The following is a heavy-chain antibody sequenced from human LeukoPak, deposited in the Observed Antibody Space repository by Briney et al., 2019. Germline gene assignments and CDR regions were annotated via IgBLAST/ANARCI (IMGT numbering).Heavy chain of an antibody. D-gene: IGHD1-26*01. Sequence: QAGGSLRLSCAASGFIFSTYGMHWVRQAPGKGLEYVSAISSNGGSTYYANSVKGRFTISRDNTKNTLYLQMGSLTSEDMAVYYCARGPSGSYYVIDQWGQGALVTVSS. CDR3: ARGPSGSYYVIDQ. V-gene: IGHV3-64*01. CDR1: GFIFSTYG. J-gene: IGHJ4*02. CDR2: ISSNGGST.